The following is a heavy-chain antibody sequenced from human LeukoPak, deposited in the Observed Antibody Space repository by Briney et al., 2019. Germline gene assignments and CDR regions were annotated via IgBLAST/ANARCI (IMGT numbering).Heavy chain of an antibody. D-gene: IGHD3-22*01. J-gene: IGHJ4*02. CDR1: GFIFSRYG. CDR2: ISGSGGTS. V-gene: IGHV3-23*01. Sequence: PGGSLRLSCAASGFIFSRYGMSWVRQAPGKGLEWVSAISGSGGTSYYADSVKGRFTIPRDNSKNTLYLQMNSLRAEDTAVYYCAKGDYYDSSGSLYWGQGTLVTVSS. CDR3: AKGDYYDSSGSLY.